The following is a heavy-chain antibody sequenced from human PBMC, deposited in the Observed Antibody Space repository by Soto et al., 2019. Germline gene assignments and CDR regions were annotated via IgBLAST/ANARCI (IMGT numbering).Heavy chain of an antibody. Sequence: EVQLVESGGGLAQPGGSLRLSCVGSGFTGFAFSAYWMAWVRQAPGKGLEWVANIKQDGSEIHYVDSVKGRFTISRDNAKNSLYLQMNSLRAEYTAVYYCATWFGQLGAFWGQGTLVTVSS. D-gene: IGHD3-10*01. CDR3: ATWFGQLGAF. J-gene: IGHJ1*01. CDR1: GFTGFAFSAYW. V-gene: IGHV3-7*05. CDR2: IKQDGSEI.